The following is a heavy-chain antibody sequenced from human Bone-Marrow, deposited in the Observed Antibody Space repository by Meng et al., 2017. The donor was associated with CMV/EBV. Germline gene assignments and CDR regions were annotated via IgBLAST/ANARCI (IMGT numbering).Heavy chain of an antibody. CDR1: GGTFSSYT. V-gene: IGHV1-69*02. CDR3: ARGRMIVPAAMLYYYGMDV. CDR2: IIPILGIA. D-gene: IGHD2-2*01. J-gene: IGHJ6*02. Sequence: SVKVSCKASGGTFSSYTISWVQQAPGQGLEWMGRIIPILGIANYAQKFQGRVTITADKSTSTAYMELSSLRSEDTAVYYCARGRMIVPAAMLYYYGMDVWGQGTTVTVSS.